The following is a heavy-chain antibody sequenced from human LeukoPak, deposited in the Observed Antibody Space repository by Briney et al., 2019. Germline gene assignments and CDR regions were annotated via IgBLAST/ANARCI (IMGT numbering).Heavy chain of an antibody. CDR3: ARSGGSYWY. V-gene: IGHV3-23*01. CDR1: GFTFSSYG. Sequence: GGSLRLSCAASGFTFSSYGMTWVRQAPGKGLEWVSGISGNGGSTYYADSVKGRFTFSRDNSKNTLFLQMNSLRAEDTAVYYCARSGGSYWYWGQGTLVTVSS. D-gene: IGHD1-26*01. CDR2: ISGNGGST. J-gene: IGHJ4*02.